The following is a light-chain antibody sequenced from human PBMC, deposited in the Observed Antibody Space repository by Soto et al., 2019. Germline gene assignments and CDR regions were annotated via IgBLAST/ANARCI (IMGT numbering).Light chain of an antibody. CDR1: QSVGSRY. Sequence: EIVLTQSPGTLSLSPGEGATLSCRASQSVGSRYLAWYQQKPGQAPRLLISGASTRATGIPDRFSGSGSGTDFTLTISRLEPEDFAVYYCQQYGNSRWTFGQGTKVEIK. J-gene: IGKJ1*01. CDR3: QQYGNSRWT. V-gene: IGKV3-20*01. CDR2: GAS.